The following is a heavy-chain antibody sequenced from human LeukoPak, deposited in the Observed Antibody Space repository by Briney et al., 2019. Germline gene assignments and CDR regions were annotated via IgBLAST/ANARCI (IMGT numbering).Heavy chain of an antibody. D-gene: IGHD3-9*01. CDR1: GFTFSSYG. CDR3: AKFDESLTGYFGY. Sequence: GGSLRLSCAASGFTFSSYGMSWVRQSPGKGLEWVSGISGGSGTTYYAYYADSVKGRFTISRDNSKNTLYLQMNSLRAEDTAVYYCAKFDESLTGYFGYWGQGTLVTVSS. J-gene: IGHJ4*02. CDR2: ISGGSGTTYYA. V-gene: IGHV3-23*01.